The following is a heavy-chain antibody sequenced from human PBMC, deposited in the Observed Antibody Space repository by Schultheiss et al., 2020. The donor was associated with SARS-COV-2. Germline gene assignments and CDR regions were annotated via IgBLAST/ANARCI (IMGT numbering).Heavy chain of an antibody. Sequence: GGSLRLSCSASGFTFRSYVMHWARQAPGKGLEWVAVISYDGSNKYYADSVKGRFTISRDNSKNTLYLQMNSLRAEDTAVYYCARGEGEQLVQFDYWGQGTLVTVSS. CDR2: ISYDGSNK. D-gene: IGHD6-13*01. CDR1: GFTFRSYV. V-gene: IGHV3-30*01. CDR3: ARGEGEQLVQFDY. J-gene: IGHJ4*02.